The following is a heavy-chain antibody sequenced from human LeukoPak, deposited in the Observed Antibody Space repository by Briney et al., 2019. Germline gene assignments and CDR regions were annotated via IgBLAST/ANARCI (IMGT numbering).Heavy chain of an antibody. Sequence: SGGSLRLSCSASGFTFSSYAMHWVRQAPGKGLEYVSAISSNGGSTYYADSVKGRFTISRDNSKNTLYLQMSSLRAEDTAVYYCVKSGIAVAGTYFDYWGQGTLVTVPS. J-gene: IGHJ4*02. CDR2: ISSNGGST. V-gene: IGHV3-64D*06. D-gene: IGHD6-19*01. CDR1: GFTFSSYA. CDR3: VKSGIAVAGTYFDY.